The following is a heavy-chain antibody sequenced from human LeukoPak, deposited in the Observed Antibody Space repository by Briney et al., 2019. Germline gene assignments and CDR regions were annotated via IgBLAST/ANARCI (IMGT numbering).Heavy chain of an antibody. V-gene: IGHV4-34*01. J-gene: IGHJ5*02. CDR3: ARGPRGYSYGFRGNWFDP. Sequence: SETLYLTCAVYGGSFSGYYWSWIRQPPGKGLEWIGEINHSGSTNYNPSLKSRVTISVDTSKNQFSLKLSSVTAADTAVYYCARGPRGYSYGFRGNWFDPWGQGTLVTVSS. CDR1: GGSFSGYY. D-gene: IGHD5-18*01. CDR2: INHSGST.